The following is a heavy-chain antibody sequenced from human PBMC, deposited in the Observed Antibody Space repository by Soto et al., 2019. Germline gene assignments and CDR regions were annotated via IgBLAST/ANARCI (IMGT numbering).Heavy chain of an antibody. V-gene: IGHV3-7*03. Sequence: VQLVESGGGLVQPGGSLRLSCAASGFTFSNYWMSWVRQAPGQGLEWVANIKHDGTEKYYVDSVKGRFTISRDNAKNSLYLQMNSLRAEDTAVYYCARGGVKGTTSRGQVYNWGQGTLVTVSS. J-gene: IGHJ4*02. CDR2: IKHDGTEK. CDR3: ARGGVKGTTSRGQVYN. D-gene: IGHD1-7*01. CDR1: GFTFSNYW.